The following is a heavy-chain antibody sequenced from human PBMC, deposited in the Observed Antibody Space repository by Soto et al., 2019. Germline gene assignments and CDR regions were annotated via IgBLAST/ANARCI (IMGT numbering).Heavy chain of an antibody. D-gene: IGHD2-21*02. J-gene: IGHJ4*02. CDR3: ARSIVVVTALDY. CDR2: INAGNGNT. CDR1: GYTFTSYA. V-gene: IGHV1-3*01. Sequence: ASVKVSRKASGYTFTSYAIHWVRQAPGQRLEWMGWINAGNGNTKYSQKFQGRVTITRDTSASTAYMELSSLRSEDTAVYYCARSIVVVTALDYWGQGTLVTVSS.